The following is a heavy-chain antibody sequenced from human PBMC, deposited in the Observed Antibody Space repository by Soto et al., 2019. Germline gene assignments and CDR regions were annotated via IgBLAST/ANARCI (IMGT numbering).Heavy chain of an antibody. CDR3: TAGSVKSQMSKNNWFDP. Sequence: GGSLRLSCVASNFTFTNAWMNWVRQAPGKGLEWVGRIKSKTDGGTTDYAAPAKDRFTISRDDSQSTLYLQMNSLKTEDTAVYYCTAGSVKSQMSKNNWFDPWGQGTLVTVSS. CDR1: NFTFTNAW. CDR2: IKSKTDGGTT. J-gene: IGHJ5*02. V-gene: IGHV3-15*07.